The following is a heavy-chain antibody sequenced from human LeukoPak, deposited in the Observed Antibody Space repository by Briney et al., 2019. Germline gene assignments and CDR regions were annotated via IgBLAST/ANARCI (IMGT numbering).Heavy chain of an antibody. D-gene: IGHD3-22*01. Sequence: KPSETLSLTCTVSGRPISSYYWRWIRQPPGKGLEWIGYIYYSGNTNYKPSLKSRVTISVDTSKNQFSLKLSSVTAADTAVYYCATPYSDSSGYKYWGQGTLVTVSS. J-gene: IGHJ4*02. V-gene: IGHV4-59*01. CDR2: IYYSGNT. CDR1: GRPISSYY. CDR3: ATPYSDSSGYKY.